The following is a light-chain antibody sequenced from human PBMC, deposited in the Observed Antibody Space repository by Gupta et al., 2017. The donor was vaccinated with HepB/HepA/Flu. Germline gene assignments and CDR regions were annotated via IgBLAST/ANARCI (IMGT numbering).Light chain of an antibody. Sequence: SALTQHASVSGSPGESITISYPGTSSDVGGYNYVSWYQQHPGKAPKLMIYDVSNRPSGVSNRFSGSKSGNTASLTISGLQAEDEADYYCSSYTSSSTVVFGGGTKLTVL. J-gene: IGLJ2*01. CDR1: SSDVGGYNY. V-gene: IGLV2-14*03. CDR3: SSYTSSSTVV. CDR2: DVS.